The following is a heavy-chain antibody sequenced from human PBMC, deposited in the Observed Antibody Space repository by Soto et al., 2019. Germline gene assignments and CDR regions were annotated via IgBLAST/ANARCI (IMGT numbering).Heavy chain of an antibody. J-gene: IGHJ4*02. CDR3: ARLIKYYYFDY. CDR1: GGSISSSSYY. V-gene: IGHV4-39*01. Sequence: SETLSLTCTVSGGSISSSSYYWGWIRQPPGKGLEWIGSIYYSGSTYYNPSLKSRVTISVDTSKNQFSLKLSSVTAADTAVYYCARLIKYYYFDYWGQGTLVTVSS. CDR2: IYYSGST.